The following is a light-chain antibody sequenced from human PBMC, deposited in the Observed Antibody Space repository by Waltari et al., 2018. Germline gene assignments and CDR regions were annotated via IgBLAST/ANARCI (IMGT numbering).Light chain of an antibody. CDR3: QVWDKSSDPPYV. CDR1: HIGSKS. J-gene: IGLJ1*01. CDR2: DDS. V-gene: IGLV3-21*02. Sequence: SLVLTQPPSVSVAPGQTARMTCGGHHIGSKSVHWYQQKPGQAPVVVVYDDSDRPSGIPERFSGSNSGNTATLTISRVEAGDEADYYCQVWDKSSDPPYVFGTGTKVTVL.